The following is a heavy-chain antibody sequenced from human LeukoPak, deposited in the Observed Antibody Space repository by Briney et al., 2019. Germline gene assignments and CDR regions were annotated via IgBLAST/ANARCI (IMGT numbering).Heavy chain of an antibody. CDR3: ARRITMVRGVPLLGY. V-gene: IGHV5-51*01. CDR2: IYPGDSDT. D-gene: IGHD3-10*01. Sequence: GESLKIPCKGSGYNFTSYWIGWVRQMPGKGLEWMGIIYPGDSDTRYSPSFQGQVTISADKSISTAYLQWSSLKASDTAMYYCARRITMVRGVPLLGYWGQGTLVTVSS. CDR1: GYNFTSYW. J-gene: IGHJ4*02.